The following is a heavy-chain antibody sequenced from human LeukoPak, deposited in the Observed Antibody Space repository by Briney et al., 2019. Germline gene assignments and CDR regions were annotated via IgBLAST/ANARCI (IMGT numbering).Heavy chain of an antibody. Sequence: GGSLRLSCAASGFTFSSYAMSWVRQAPGKGLEWVSAISASGGSTYYADSVKGRFTISRDNSKNTLYLRMNSLRAEDTAVYYCARGLFVVVPAAIVSDFDYWGQGALVTVSS. J-gene: IGHJ4*02. CDR2: ISASGGST. CDR3: ARGLFVVVPAAIVSDFDY. V-gene: IGHV3-23*01. CDR1: GFTFSSYA. D-gene: IGHD2-2*01.